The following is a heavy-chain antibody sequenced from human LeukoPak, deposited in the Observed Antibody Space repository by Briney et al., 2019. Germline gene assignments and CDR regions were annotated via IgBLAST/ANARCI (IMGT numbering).Heavy chain of an antibody. CDR1: GFTFSSYA. D-gene: IGHD6-13*01. CDR3: AKGLAAARYFDY. Sequence: GGSLRLSCAASGFTFSSYAMSWVRQAPGKGLEWVSAISGSGGSTYYADSGKGRFTISRDNSKNTLYLQMNSLRAEDTAVYYCAKGLAAARYFDYWGQGTLVTVSS. V-gene: IGHV3-23*01. CDR2: ISGSGGST. J-gene: IGHJ4*02.